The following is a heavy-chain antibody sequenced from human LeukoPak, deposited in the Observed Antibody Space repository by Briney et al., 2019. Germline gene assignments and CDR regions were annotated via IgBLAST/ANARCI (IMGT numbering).Heavy chain of an antibody. CDR2: INPNSGGT. CDR3: ARDKMYDYGDYAWSGRFDY. Sequence: EASVKVSCKASGYTFTGYYMHWVRQAPGQGLEWMGWINPNSGGTNYAQKFQGRVTMTRDTSISTAYMELSRLRSDDTAVYYCARDKMYDYGDYAWSGRFDYWGLGTLVTVSS. CDR1: GYTFTGYY. J-gene: IGHJ4*02. D-gene: IGHD4-17*01. V-gene: IGHV1-2*02.